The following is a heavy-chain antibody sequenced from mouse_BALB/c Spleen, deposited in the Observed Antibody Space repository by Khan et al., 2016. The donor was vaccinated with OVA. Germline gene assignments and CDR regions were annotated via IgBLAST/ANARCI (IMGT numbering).Heavy chain of an antibody. V-gene: IGHV1-7*01. J-gene: IGHJ4*01. D-gene: IGHD3-2*02. CDR3: VSRLPPSYCSMDY. CDR2: INPNTIYT. CDR1: GYTFTNYW. Sequence: VQLQQSGAELAKPGASVKMSCKASGYTFTNYWMHWVKQRHGQGLEWIGYINPNTIYTEYNQKFKDKATLTADTSSSTAYMQLRSLTSEDSAVFSCVSRLPPSYCSMDYWGQGTSVTVSS.